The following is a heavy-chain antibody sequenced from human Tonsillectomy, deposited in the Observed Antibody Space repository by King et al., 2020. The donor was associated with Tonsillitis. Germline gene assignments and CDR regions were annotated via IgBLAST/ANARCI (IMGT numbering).Heavy chain of an antibody. V-gene: IGHV4-59*01. D-gene: IGHD4-17*01. CDR1: GGSISSYY. Sequence: VQLQESGPGLVKPSETLSLTCTVSGGSISSYYWSWIRQPPGKGLEWIGYIYYSGSTNYNPSLKSRVTISVDTSKNPFSLKLSSVTAADPAVYYCARAVREYGDYPNWFDPWGQGTLVTVSS. CDR2: IYYSGST. J-gene: IGHJ5*02. CDR3: ARAVREYGDYPNWFDP.